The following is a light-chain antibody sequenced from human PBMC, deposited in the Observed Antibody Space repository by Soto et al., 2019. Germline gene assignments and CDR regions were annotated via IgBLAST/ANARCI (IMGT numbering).Light chain of an antibody. V-gene: IGKV3-11*01. CDR1: QSVSNY. Sequence: EIVLTQSPATLSLSPGERATLSCRASQSVSNYLAWYQQKPGQAPSLLIYDTSNRATGIPARFSGSGSGTDFTLTISSLEPEDSAVYYCQQRIDWPPITFGQGTRLEIK. CDR3: QQRIDWPPIT. CDR2: DTS. J-gene: IGKJ5*01.